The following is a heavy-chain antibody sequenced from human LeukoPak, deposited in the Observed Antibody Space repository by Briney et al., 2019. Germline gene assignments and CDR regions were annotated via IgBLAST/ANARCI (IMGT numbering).Heavy chain of an antibody. D-gene: IGHD2-8*01. CDR2: INHSGST. CDR3: AGIGVWHGMDV. Sequence: SETLSLTCAVYGGSFSGYYWSLIRQPPGKGLEWIGEINHSGSTNYNPSLKSRVTISVDTSKNQFSLKLSSVTAADTAVYYCAGIGVWHGMDVWGQGTTVTVSS. V-gene: IGHV4-34*01. J-gene: IGHJ6*02. CDR1: GGSFSGYY.